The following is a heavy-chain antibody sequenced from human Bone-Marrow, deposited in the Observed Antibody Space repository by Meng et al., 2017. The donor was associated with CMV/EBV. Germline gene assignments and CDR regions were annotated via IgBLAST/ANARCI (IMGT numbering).Heavy chain of an antibody. CDR2: INPNSGGT. V-gene: IGHV1-2*02. J-gene: IGHJ5*02. CDR3: ARSRVTLRSNPVGWFDP. Sequence: ASVKVSCKASGGTFSSYAISWVRQAPGQGLEWMGWINPNSGGTNYAQKCQGRVTMTRDTYISTAYMGLSRLRSDDTAVYYCARSRVTLRSNPVGWFDPWGQGTLVTVSS. D-gene: IGHD3-3*01. CDR1: GGTFSSYA.